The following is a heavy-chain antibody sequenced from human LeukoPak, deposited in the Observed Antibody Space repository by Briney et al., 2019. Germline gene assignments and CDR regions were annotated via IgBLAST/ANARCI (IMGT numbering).Heavy chain of an antibody. D-gene: IGHD6-19*01. CDR2: IWYDGSNK. Sequence: PGGSLRLSCAASGFTFSSYAMHWVRQAPGKGLEWVAVIWYDGSNKYYADSVKGRFTISRDNSKNTLYLQMNSLRAEDTAVYHCARAQVGSGWYNGDYWGQGTLVTVSS. CDR1: GFTFSSYA. V-gene: IGHV3-33*01. J-gene: IGHJ4*02. CDR3: ARAQVGSGWYNGDY.